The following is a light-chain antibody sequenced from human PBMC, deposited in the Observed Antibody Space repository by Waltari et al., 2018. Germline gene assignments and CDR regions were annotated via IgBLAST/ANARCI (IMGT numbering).Light chain of an antibody. J-gene: IGLJ3*02. CDR1: GSNIGTSD. CDR3: QSYDSTLDDWV. CDR2: ANN. Sequence: QSVLTQPPSLSGAPGPRVTISCAGTGSNIGTSDVHWYQHVPGKAPKLLIYANNQRPSGVTDRFGGFKSGTSASLAITGLRPEDESEYFCQSYDSTLDDWVFGGGTKLTVL. V-gene: IGLV1-40*01.